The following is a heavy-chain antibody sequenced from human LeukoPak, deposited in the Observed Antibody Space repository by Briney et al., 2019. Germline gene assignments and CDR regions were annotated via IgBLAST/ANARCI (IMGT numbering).Heavy chain of an antibody. CDR1: GDSINNYY. CDR3: ARVVRGYCSSTSCSSYYYYYYMDV. J-gene: IGHJ6*03. CDR2: IYYSGST. D-gene: IGHD2-2*01. Sequence: SETLSLTCTVSGDSINNYYWSWIRQPPGKGLEWIGYIYYSGSTNYNPSLKSRVTISVDTSKNQFSLKLSSVTAADTAVYYCARVVRGYCSSTSCSSYYYYYYMDVWGKGTTVTISS. V-gene: IGHV4-59*12.